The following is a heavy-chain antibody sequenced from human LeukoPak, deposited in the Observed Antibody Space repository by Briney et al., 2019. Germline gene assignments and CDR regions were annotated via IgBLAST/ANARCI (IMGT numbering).Heavy chain of an antibody. CDR1: GFTFSSYG. V-gene: IGHV3-33*01. D-gene: IGHD3-3*01. CDR3: ARAHFFGGATPDAFDI. J-gene: IGHJ3*02. CDR2: IWYDGSNK. Sequence: PGGSLRLSCAASGFTFSSYGMHWVRRAPGKGLEWVAVIWYDGSNKYYADSVKGRFTISRDNSKNTLYLQMNSLGAEDTAVYYCARAHFFGGATPDAFDIWGQGTMVTVSS.